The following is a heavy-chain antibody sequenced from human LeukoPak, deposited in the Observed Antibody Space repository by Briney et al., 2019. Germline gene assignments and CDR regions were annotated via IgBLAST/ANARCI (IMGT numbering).Heavy chain of an antibody. CDR1: GYTFTSYA. V-gene: IGHV1-3*01. CDR2: INAGNGNT. D-gene: IGHD5-18*01. CDR3: ARDLDTASIYYYYYGMDV. Sequence: ASVKVSCKASGYTFTSYAMHWVRQAPGQRLEWMGWINAGNGNTKYSQKFQGRVIITRDTSASTAYMELSSLRSEDTAVYYCARDLDTASIYYYYYGMDVWGQGTTVTVSS. J-gene: IGHJ6*02.